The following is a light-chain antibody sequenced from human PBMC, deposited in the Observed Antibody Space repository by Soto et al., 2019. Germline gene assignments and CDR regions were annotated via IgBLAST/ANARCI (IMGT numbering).Light chain of an antibody. Sequence: QSVLTQPPSVSGAPRQRVTISFTGSSSSIGAGYDVHWYHQLPGAAPKLLVSGNTNRPSGVPDRFSASKSGTSASLAITGLQTEDEAQYYCQSYDSRLTDYVFGTGTKLTVL. CDR2: GNT. CDR1: SSSIGAGYD. CDR3: QSYDSRLTDYV. J-gene: IGLJ1*01. V-gene: IGLV1-40*01.